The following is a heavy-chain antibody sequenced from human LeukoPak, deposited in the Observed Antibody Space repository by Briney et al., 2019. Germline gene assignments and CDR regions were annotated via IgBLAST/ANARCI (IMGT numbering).Heavy chain of an antibody. CDR2: IYYSGST. D-gene: IGHD3-10*01. V-gene: IGHV4-39*07. J-gene: IGHJ4*02. Sequence: SETLSLTCTVSGGSITSILYYWGWFRQSSGKGLEWIGSIYYSGSTYYNPSLKSRVTMSVDTSKNQFSLKLSSVTAADTAVYYCARDRGGSGSFDYWGQGTLVIVSS. CDR1: GGSITSILYY. CDR3: ARDRGGSGSFDY.